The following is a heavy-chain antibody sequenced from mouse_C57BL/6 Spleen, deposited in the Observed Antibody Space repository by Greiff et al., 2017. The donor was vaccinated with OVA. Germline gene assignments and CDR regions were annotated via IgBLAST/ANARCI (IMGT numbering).Heavy chain of an antibody. CDR1: GYTFTDHS. CDR3: ARGELGGQYFDY. Sequence: VQLKESDAELVKPGASVKMSCKASGYTFTDHSIHWMKQRPEQGLEWIGNIYPRDGSTQYNEKFKGKATLTADKSSSTAYMHLNSLTSEDSAAYYCARGELGGQYFDYWGQGTTLTVSS. D-gene: IGHD4-1*01. CDR2: IYPRDGST. V-gene: IGHV1-78*01. J-gene: IGHJ2*01.